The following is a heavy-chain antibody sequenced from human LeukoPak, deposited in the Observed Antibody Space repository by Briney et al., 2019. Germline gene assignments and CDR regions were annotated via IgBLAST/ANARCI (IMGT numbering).Heavy chain of an antibody. Sequence: PSQTLSLTCTVSSGSISSDGYYYNWIRQPPGKGLEWIGYIYYSGSTSYNSSLKSRVTISVDTSKGQFSLKLTSVTAADTAVYYCARFSRYCVSTSCSVYWGQGTLVTVSS. CDR1: SGSISSDGYY. D-gene: IGHD2-2*01. CDR2: IYYSGST. V-gene: IGHV4-31*03. J-gene: IGHJ4*02. CDR3: ARFSRYCVSTSCSVY.